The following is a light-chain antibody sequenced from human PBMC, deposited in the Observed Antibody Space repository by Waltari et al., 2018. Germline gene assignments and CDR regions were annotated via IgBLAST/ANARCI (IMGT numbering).Light chain of an antibody. CDR2: DVS. J-gene: IGLJ2*01. V-gene: IGLV2-14*01. CDR3: SSYTSSSTSPV. CDR1: SSDVGGYNY. Sequence: QSALTQPASVSGSPGQSITISCPGPSSDVGGYNYVSWYQQHPGKAPKLMIYDVSKRPSGVSNRFSGSKSGNTASLTISGLQAEDEADYYCSSYTSSSTSPVFGGGTKLTVL.